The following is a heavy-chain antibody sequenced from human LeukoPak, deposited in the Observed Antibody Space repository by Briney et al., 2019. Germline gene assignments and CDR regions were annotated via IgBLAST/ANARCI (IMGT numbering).Heavy chain of an antibody. CDR2: INQSGKT. CDR1: GGSFGGYY. Sequence: SETLSLSCAVYGGSFGGYYWSWIRQPPGKGLEWIGEINQSGKTNYNPSLKSRVTISVDTSKNQFSLKLSSATAADTAVYYCASQRTTDYYDSSGYYDYWGQGTLVTVSS. J-gene: IGHJ4*02. CDR3: ASQRTTDYYDSSGYYDY. D-gene: IGHD3-22*01. V-gene: IGHV4-34*01.